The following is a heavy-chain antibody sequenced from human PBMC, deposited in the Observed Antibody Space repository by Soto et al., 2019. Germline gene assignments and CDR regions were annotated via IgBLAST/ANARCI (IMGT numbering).Heavy chain of an antibody. Sequence: ASVKVSCKASGGTFSSYAISWVRQAPGQGLEWMGGIIPIFGTANYAQKFQGRVTITADESTSTAYMELSSLRSEDTAVYYCARESTSDWSGNYYYYYGMDVWGQGTTVTVSS. CDR2: IIPIFGTA. CDR1: GGTFSSYA. D-gene: IGHD3-9*01. CDR3: ARESTSDWSGNYYYYYGMDV. V-gene: IGHV1-69*13. J-gene: IGHJ6*02.